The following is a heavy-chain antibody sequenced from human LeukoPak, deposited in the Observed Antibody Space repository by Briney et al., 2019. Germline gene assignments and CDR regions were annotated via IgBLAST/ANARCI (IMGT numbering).Heavy chain of an antibody. D-gene: IGHD6-13*01. CDR2: IYYSGST. CDR1: GGSISSYY. V-gene: IGHV4-59*01. J-gene: IGHJ4*02. Sequence: SETLSLTCTVSGGSISSYYWSWIRQPPGKGLEWIGYIYYSGSTNYNPSLKSRVTISVDTSKNQFSLKLSSVTAADTAVYYCASSMRASSSWYDYWGQGTLVTVS. CDR3: ASSMRASSSWYDY.